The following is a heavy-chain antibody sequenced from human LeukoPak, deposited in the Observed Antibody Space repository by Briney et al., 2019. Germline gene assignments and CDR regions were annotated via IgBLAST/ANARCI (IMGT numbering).Heavy chain of an antibody. CDR2: INHSGST. V-gene: IGHV4-34*01. Sequence: PSETLSLTCAVYGGSFSGYYCSWIRQPPGKGLEWIGEINHSGSTNYNPSLKSRVTISVDTSKNQFSLKLSSVTAADTAVYYCARVKYYYGSRATRFDYWGQGTLVTVSS. J-gene: IGHJ4*02. CDR3: ARVKYYYGSRATRFDY. CDR1: GGSFSGYY. D-gene: IGHD3-10*01.